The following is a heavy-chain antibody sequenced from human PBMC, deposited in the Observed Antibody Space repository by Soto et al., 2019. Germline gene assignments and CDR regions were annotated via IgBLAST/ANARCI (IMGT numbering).Heavy chain of an antibody. D-gene: IGHD3-10*01. V-gene: IGHV1-69*13. CDR1: GGTFSSYA. Sequence: GXSVKVSCKASGGTFSSYAISWVRQAPGQGLEWMGGIIPIFGTANYAQKFQGRVTITADESTSTAYMELSSLRSEDTAVYYCARSALLWFGESYDYYYGMDVWGQGTTVTV. J-gene: IGHJ6*02. CDR2: IIPIFGTA. CDR3: ARSALLWFGESYDYYYGMDV.